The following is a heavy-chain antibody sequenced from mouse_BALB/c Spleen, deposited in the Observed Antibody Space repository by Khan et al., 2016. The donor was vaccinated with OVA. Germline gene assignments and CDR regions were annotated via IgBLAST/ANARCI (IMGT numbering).Heavy chain of an antibody. V-gene: IGHV3-2*02. J-gene: IGHJ4*01. Sequence: EVQLQESGPGLVKPSQSLSLTCTVTGYSITSDYAWNWIQQFPGNKLEWMGYISSTGSTSYNPSLKSRISITRDTSKNQFFLHLNSVTTEDTATYYCARSLYYSDSYAMDYWGQVTSVTVSS. D-gene: IGHD2-13*01. CDR1: GYSITSDYA. CDR3: ARSLYYSDSYAMDY. CDR2: ISSTGST.